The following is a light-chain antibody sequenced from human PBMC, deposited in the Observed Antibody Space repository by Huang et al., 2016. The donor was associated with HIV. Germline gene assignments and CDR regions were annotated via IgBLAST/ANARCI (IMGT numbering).Light chain of an antibody. CDR2: MAA. CDR3: QQFYNMPYT. V-gene: IGKV4-1*01. CDR1: RSLLFASNSKNF. Sequence: DILLTQSPDSLAVSRGERATLTCRSSRSLLFASNSKNFLAWYQQKPGQYPKLLMYMAAVRESGVPERFTGSGSGTEVTLTIASLQAEDVAVYYCQQFYNMPYTFGRGTRLEI. J-gene: IGKJ2*01.